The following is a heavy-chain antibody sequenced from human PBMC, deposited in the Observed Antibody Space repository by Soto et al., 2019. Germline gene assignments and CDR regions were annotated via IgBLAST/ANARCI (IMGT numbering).Heavy chain of an antibody. Sequence: QVQLQESGPRLVKPSETLSLTCSVSGGSMRDYYWCWVRQPTGKGPEWIGYIYYSGNTNYNPSLKSRVTISVDMPKSLFSLKLNSVTAADTAVYYCARQLGLGQPLDYWGRGTLVTVSS. CDR1: GGSMRDYY. CDR2: IYYSGNT. CDR3: ARQLGLGQPLDY. J-gene: IGHJ4*02. V-gene: IGHV4-59*01. D-gene: IGHD1-1*01.